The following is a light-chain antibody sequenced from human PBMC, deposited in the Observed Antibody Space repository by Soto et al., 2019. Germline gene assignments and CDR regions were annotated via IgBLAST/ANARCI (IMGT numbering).Light chain of an antibody. J-gene: IGLJ2*01. CDR3: AAWDDSLRAVV. CDR1: TSNIGTYA. CDR2: RNH. V-gene: IGLV1-44*01. Sequence: QSVLTQSPSESVTPGQRVTISCSGSTSNIGTYAVNWYQQLPGTAPTLLIFRNHQRPSGVPDRFSGSKSGTSASLAISGPQSEDEADYYCAAWDDSLRAVVFGGGTKLTVL.